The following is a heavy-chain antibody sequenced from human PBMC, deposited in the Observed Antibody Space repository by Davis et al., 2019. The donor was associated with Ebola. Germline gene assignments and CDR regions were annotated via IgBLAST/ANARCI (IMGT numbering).Heavy chain of an antibody. CDR1: GFTFSDYY. J-gene: IGHJ6*03. V-gene: IGHV3-11*06. CDR3: ARVGVRFLEWLPTYYMDV. CDR2: ISSSSSYT. Sequence: GESLKISCAASGFTFSDYYMSWIRQAPGKGLEWVSYISSSSSYTNYADSVKGRFTISRDNAKNSLYLQMNSLRAEDTAVYYCARVGVRFLEWLPTYYMDVWGKGTTVTVSS. D-gene: IGHD3-3*01.